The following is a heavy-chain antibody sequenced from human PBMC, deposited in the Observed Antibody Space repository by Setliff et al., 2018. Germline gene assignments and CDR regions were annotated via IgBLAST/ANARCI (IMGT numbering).Heavy chain of an antibody. V-gene: IGHV4-34*01. CDR2: INHSGST. CDR1: GGSFSAYY. Sequence: SETLSLTCAVYGGSFSAYYWSWIRQPPGKGLEWIGEINHSGSTKYNPSLKSRVTMSVDTSKNQFSLKLSSVTAADTAVYYCARHHAQYYSDSSGYFYEDWYFDLWGRGTLVTVSS. CDR3: ARHHAQYYSDSSGYFYEDWYFDL. D-gene: IGHD3-22*01. J-gene: IGHJ2*01.